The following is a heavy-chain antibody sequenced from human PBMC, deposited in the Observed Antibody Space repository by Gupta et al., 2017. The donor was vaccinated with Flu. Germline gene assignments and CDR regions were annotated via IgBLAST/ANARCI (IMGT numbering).Heavy chain of an antibody. Sequence: QVQLVQSGAEVKKPGSSVKVSCKASGGTFSSYAISWVRQAPGQGLEWMGGIIPIFGTANYAQKFQGRVTITADESTSTAYMELSSLRSEDTAVYYCASRRSRPTEYYYYYYGMDVWGQGTTVTVSS. D-gene: IGHD1-14*01. CDR1: GGTFSSYA. CDR2: IIPIFGTA. CDR3: ASRRSRPTEYYYYYYGMDV. J-gene: IGHJ6*02. V-gene: IGHV1-69*01.